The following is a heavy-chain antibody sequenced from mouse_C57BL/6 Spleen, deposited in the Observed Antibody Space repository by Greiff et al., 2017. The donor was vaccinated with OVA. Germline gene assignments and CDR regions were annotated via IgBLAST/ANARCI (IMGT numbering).Heavy chain of an antibody. Sequence: QVQLQQPGAELVKPGASVKLSCKASGYTFTSYWMQWVQRRPGKGLGWLGLIHTNSGSTNYNEMFKSKDTLTVDKSSSTAYMQLSSLTSEDSAVYYCARRFFDYWGQGTTLTVSS. CDR1: GYTFTSYW. CDR2: IHTNSGST. J-gene: IGHJ2*01. V-gene: IGHV1-64*01. CDR3: ARRFFDY.